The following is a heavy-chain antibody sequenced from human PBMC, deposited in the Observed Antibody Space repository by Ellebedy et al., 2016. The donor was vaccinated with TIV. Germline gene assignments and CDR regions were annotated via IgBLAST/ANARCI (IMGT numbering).Heavy chain of an antibody. J-gene: IGHJ6*02. CDR2: ISYDGSNK. V-gene: IGHV3-30*04. CDR3: AKGAYEQLERRYYYYGMDV. Sequence: GESLKISXAASGFTFSSYAMHWVRQAPGKGLEWVAVISYDGSNKYYADSVKGRFTISRDNSKNTLYLQMNSLRAEDTAVYYCAKGAYEQLERRYYYYGMDVWGQGTLVTVSS. D-gene: IGHD1-1*01. CDR1: GFTFSSYA.